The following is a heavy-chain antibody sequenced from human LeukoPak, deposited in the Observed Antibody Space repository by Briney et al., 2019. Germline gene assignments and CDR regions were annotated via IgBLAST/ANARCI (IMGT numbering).Heavy chain of an antibody. V-gene: IGHV3-30*02. CDR2: IRYDGDTK. CDR1: GFIFSSYG. J-gene: IGHJ4*02. Sequence: PGGSLRLSCAASGFIFSSYGMHWVRQAPGKGLEWVTFIRYDGDTKYYADSVKGRFTVSRDNSKNTLYLQMNSLRAEDTAVYYCAKDSRMTLGLLWGQGTLVTVSS. CDR3: AKDSRMTLGLL. D-gene: IGHD7-27*01.